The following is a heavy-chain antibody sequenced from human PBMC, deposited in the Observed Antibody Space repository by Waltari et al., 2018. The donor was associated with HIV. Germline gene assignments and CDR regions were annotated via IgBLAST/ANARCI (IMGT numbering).Heavy chain of an antibody. Sequence: EVQLVESGGGLVQPGGSLRLSCAASGFTFSSYWMHGVRQAPGKGLVWVSLINSDGSSTNYADSVKGRFTISRDNAKNTLYLQMNSLRVEDTAVYYCAPGRGWFDPWGQGTLVTVSS. J-gene: IGHJ5*02. D-gene: IGHD3-10*01. CDR3: APGRGWFDP. CDR1: GFTFSSYW. CDR2: INSDGSST. V-gene: IGHV3-74*01.